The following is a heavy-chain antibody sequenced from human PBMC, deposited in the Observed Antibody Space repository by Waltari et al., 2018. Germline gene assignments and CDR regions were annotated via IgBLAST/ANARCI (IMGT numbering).Heavy chain of an antibody. CDR2: ISYDGSNK. CDR1: GFTFSSYG. J-gene: IGHJ4*02. D-gene: IGHD3-16*02. Sequence: SGFTFSSYGMHWVRQAPGKGLEWVAVISYDGSNKYYADSVKGRFTISRDNSKNTLYLQMNSLRAEDTAVYYCATLSPFDYWGQGTLVTVSS. V-gene: IGHV3-30*03. CDR3: ATLSPFDY.